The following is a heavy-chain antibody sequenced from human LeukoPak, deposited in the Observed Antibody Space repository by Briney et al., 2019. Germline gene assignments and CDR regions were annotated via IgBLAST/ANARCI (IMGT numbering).Heavy chain of an antibody. D-gene: IGHD3-10*01. Sequence: ASVKVSCKASGYTFTSYDINWVRQTTGQGLEWMGWMNPNSGNTGYAQKSQSRVTMTRNTSISTAYMELSSLRSEDTAVYYCARWSSGSGSYRPLGGFDPWGQGTLVTVSS. V-gene: IGHV1-8*01. CDR1: GYTFTSYD. J-gene: IGHJ5*02. CDR2: MNPNSGNT. CDR3: ARWSSGSGSYRPLGGFDP.